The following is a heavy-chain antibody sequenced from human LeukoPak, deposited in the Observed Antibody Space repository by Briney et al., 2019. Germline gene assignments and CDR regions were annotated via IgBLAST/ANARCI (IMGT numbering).Heavy chain of an antibody. V-gene: IGHV1-18*01. D-gene: IGHD6-13*01. CDR1: GYTFTSYG. J-gene: IGHJ4*02. Sequence: ASVKDSCMASGYTFTSYGTSWVRQAPGQGLEWMGWISAYNGNTNYAQKLQGRVTMTTDTSTSTAYMELRSLRSDDTAVYYCATHSSSWETFDYWGQGTLVTVSS. CDR2: ISAYNGNT. CDR3: ATHSSSWETFDY.